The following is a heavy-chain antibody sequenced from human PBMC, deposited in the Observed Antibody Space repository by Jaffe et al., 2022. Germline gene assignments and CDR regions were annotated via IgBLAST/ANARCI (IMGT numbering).Heavy chain of an antibody. CDR3: AGYCSGGTCYKGDALDI. CDR1: GIIFDDYG. J-gene: IGHJ3*02. V-gene: IGHV3-20*04. D-gene: IGHD2-15*01. CDR2: IHWKGENT. Sequence: EVQLVESGGGVVRPGGSLRLSCVASGIIFDDYGMSWVRQVPGKGLEWVCGIHWKGENTDYADSVKGRFTISRDNAKDSVYLQMNSLRGEDTALYYCAGYCSGGTCYKGDALDIWGQGTMVTVSS.